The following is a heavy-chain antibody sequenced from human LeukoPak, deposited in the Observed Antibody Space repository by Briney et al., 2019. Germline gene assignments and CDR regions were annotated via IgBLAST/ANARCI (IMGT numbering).Heavy chain of an antibody. Sequence: PGGSLRLSCAASGFTFSSYAMHWVRQAPGKGLEWVAVISYDGSNKYYADSVKGRFTISRDNAKNSLYPQMNSLRAEDTAVYYCARDHYSNYGHNWFDPWGQGTLVTVSS. CDR1: GFTFSSYA. J-gene: IGHJ5*02. CDR3: ARDHYSNYGHNWFDP. CDR2: ISYDGSNK. V-gene: IGHV3-30-3*01. D-gene: IGHD4-4*01.